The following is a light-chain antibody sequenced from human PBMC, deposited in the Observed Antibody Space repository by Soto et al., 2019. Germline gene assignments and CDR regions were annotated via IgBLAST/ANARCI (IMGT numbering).Light chain of an antibody. CDR3: QQRRHWPPIT. J-gene: IGKJ5*01. CDR2: DAS. CDR1: QSIGNY. V-gene: IGKV3-11*01. Sequence: EVVLTQSPATLSLSPGERATLSCSASQSIGNYLAWYQQKPGQAPRLLIYDASNRATGIPARFSGSGSGTDFTLTITSLEPEDFAVYYCQQRRHWPPITFGQGTRLEIK.